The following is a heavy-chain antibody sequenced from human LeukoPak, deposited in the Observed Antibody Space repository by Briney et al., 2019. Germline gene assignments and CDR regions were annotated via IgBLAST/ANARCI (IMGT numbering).Heavy chain of an antibody. CDR2: IYHSGST. D-gene: IGHD2-21*02. V-gene: IGHV4-30-2*01. J-gene: IGHJ4*02. Sequence: PSETLSLTCTVSGGSISSGGYYWSWIRQPPGKGLEWIGYIYHSGSTYYNPSLKSRVTISVDTSKNQFSLKLSSVTAADTAVYYCASYCGGDCYPSDFDYWGQGTLVTVSS. CDR3: ASYCGGDCYPSDFDY. CDR1: GGSISSGGYY.